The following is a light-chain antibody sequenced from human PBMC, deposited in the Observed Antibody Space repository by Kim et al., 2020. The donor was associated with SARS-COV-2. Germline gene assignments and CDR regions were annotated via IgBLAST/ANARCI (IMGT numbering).Light chain of an antibody. J-gene: IGLJ2*01. Sequence: TVAISCTRSSGGLASNHVQWYQQRPGSTPTTVIYEDNQRPSGVPDRFSGSIDSSSNSASLTISRLKTEDEADYYCQSYDSSNHRVVFGGGTQLTV. CDR1: SGGLASNH. V-gene: IGLV6-57*01. CDR2: EDN. CDR3: QSYDSSNHRVV.